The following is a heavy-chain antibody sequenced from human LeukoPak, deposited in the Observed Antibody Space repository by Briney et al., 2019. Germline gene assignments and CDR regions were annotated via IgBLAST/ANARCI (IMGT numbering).Heavy chain of an antibody. CDR1: GGSFSGYY. CDR3: ARGKAEAGRSRLDP. D-gene: IGHD6-19*01. J-gene: IGHJ5*02. Sequence: SETLSLTCAVYGGSFSGYYWSWIRQPPGKGLEWIGEINHSGSTNYNPSLKSRVTISVDTTKNQFSLKLSSVTAADTAVYYCARGKAEAGRSRLDPWGQGTLVTVSS. V-gene: IGHV4-34*01. CDR2: INHSGST.